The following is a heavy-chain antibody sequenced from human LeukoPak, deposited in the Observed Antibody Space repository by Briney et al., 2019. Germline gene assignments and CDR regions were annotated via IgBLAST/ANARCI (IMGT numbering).Heavy chain of an antibody. Sequence: GGSLRNSSVAPGFTFSSYGINRVRQAQGPGLVWVSRINSDGGSTDYADSVKGRFTISRDNAKNTLYLQMNSLRAEDTAVYYCVRGGVDYWGQGTLVTVSS. J-gene: IGHJ4*02. D-gene: IGHD3-16*01. CDR2: INSDGGST. CDR1: GFTFSSYG. V-gene: IGHV3-74*01. CDR3: VRGGVDY.